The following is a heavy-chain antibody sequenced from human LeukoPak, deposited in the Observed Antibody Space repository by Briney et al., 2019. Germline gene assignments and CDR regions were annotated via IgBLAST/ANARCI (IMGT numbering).Heavy chain of an antibody. V-gene: IGHV4-34*01. CDR1: GGSFSGYY. CDR2: INHSGST. D-gene: IGHD2-2*01. CDR3: AGPAGPLGY. Sequence: SETLSLTCAVYGGSFSGYYWSWIRKPPGKGLEWIGEINHSGSTNYNPSLTSRVTISVDTSKNQFSLKLSSVTAADTAVYDCAGPAGPLGYLGQGTLVTVSS. J-gene: IGHJ4*02.